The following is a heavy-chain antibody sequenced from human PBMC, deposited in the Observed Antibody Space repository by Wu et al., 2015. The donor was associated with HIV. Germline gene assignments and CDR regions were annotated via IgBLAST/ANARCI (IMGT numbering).Heavy chain of an antibody. Sequence: QVQLVQSGAEVKKPGSSVKISCKASGNTFNAINWVRQAPGQGLEWMGGIIPLFGTTDYAQIFQGRVTITTDESTSTACMGLSSLRSEDTAVYYCASPRSPGYSSAWPTYFDYWGQGTLVTVSS. V-gene: IGHV1-69*05. J-gene: IGHJ4*02. CDR2: IIPLFGTT. CDR1: GNTFNA. D-gene: IGHD6-19*01. CDR3: ASPRSPGYSSAWPTYFDY.